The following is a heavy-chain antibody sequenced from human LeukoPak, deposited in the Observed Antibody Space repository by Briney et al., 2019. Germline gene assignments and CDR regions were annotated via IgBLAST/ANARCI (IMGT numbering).Heavy chain of an antibody. CDR3: ARVGGSGYYFFDY. J-gene: IGHJ4*02. Sequence: GGSLRLSCAASGFTFSSYSMNWVRQAPGKGLEGVSYLSRSSSTRYYADSVKGRFTISRDNAKNSLYLQMNSLRAEDTAVYYCARVGGSGYYFFDYWGQGTLVTVSS. CDR1: GFTFSSYS. CDR2: LSRSSSTR. D-gene: IGHD3-22*01. V-gene: IGHV3-48*04.